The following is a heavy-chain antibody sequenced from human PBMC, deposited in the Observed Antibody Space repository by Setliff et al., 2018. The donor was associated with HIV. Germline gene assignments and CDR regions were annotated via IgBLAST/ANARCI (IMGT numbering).Heavy chain of an antibody. D-gene: IGHD2-15*01. V-gene: IGHV4-34*01. J-gene: IGHJ6*03. Sequence: SETLSLTCAVYGESFSGFYWNWIRQPPGKGLEWIGEIHPSGSTRYSPSLDRRVTISRDTSKRQVFLKVPFVDAADTAVYFCARGFKNEYEFSGYMDVWGDGTMVTVSS. CDR2: IHPSGST. CDR3: ARGFKNEYEFSGYMDV. CDR1: GESFSGFY.